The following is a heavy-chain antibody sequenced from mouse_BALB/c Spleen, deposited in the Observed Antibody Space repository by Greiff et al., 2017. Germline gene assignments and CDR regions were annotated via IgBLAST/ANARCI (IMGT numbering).Heavy chain of an antibody. CDR3: ARSALYGSSYFYAMDY. V-gene: IGHV1S126*01. CDR1: GYSFTSYW. D-gene: IGHD1-1*01. Sequence: VKLMESGPQLVRPGASVKISCKASGYSFTSYWMHWVKQRPGQGLEWIGMIDPSDSETRLNQKFKDKATLTVDKSSSTAYMQLSSPTSEDSAVYYCARSALYGSSYFYAMDYWGQGTSVTVSS. J-gene: IGHJ4*01. CDR2: IDPSDSET.